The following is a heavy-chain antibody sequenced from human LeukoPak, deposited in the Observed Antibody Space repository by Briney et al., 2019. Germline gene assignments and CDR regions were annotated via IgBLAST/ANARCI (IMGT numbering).Heavy chain of an antibody. CDR2: IIPIFGTA. D-gene: IGHD2-21*02. CDR1: GGTFSSYA. Sequence: SVKVSCKASGGTFSSYAISWVRQAPGQGLEWMGRIIPIFGTANYAQKFQGRVTITTDESTSTAYMELSSLRSEDTAVYYCGSYYCGGDCLDAFDISGQGTMVTVSS. V-gene: IGHV1-69*05. J-gene: IGHJ3*02. CDR3: GSYYCGGDCLDAFDI.